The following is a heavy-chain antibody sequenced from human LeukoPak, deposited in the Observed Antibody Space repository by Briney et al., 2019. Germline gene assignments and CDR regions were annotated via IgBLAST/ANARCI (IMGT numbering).Heavy chain of an antibody. V-gene: IGHV4-59*12. D-gene: IGHD3-10*02. CDR3: ARVPPMSFFDY. CDR2: IYYSGST. CDR1: GGFISSYY. J-gene: IGHJ4*02. Sequence: SETLSLTCTVSGGFISSYYWSWIRQPPGKGLEWIGYIYYSGSTNYNPSLKSRVTISVDRSKNQFSLKLSSVTAADTAVYYCARVPPMSFFDYWGQGTLVTVSS.